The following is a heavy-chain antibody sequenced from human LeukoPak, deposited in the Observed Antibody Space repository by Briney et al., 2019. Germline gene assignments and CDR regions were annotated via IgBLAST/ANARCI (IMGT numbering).Heavy chain of an antibody. Sequence: ASVTVSCKASGYTFTSYGISWVRQAPGQGLEWMGWISAYNGNTNYAQKLKGRVTMTTDTSTSTAYMELRSLRSDDTAVYYWAGGAPWESYDSRGADYWGQGTLVTVSS. CDR3: AGGAPWESYDSRGADY. CDR2: ISAYNGNT. V-gene: IGHV1-18*01. CDR1: GYTFTSYG. D-gene: IGHD3-22*01. J-gene: IGHJ4*02.